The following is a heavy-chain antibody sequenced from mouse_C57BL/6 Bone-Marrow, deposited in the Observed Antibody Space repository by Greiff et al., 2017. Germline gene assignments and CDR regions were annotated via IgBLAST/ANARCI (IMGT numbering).Heavy chain of an antibody. Sequence: EVQLQQSGPGLVKPSQSLSLTCSVTGYSITSGYYWNWIRQFPGNKLEWMGYISYDGSNNYNPSLKNRISITRDTSKNQFFLKLNSVTTEDTATYYCAIIPYAMDYWGQGTSVTVSS. D-gene: IGHD1-1*01. CDR1: GYSITSGYY. CDR3: AIIPYAMDY. J-gene: IGHJ4*01. V-gene: IGHV3-6*01. CDR2: ISYDGSN.